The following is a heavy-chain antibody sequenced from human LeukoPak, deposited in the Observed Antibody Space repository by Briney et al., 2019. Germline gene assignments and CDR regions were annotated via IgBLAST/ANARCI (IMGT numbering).Heavy chain of an antibody. J-gene: IGHJ6*04. CDR2: ISTSGEST. D-gene: IGHD3-10*02. CDR3: AELGITMIGGV. V-gene: IGHV3-23*01. CDR1: GFTFSSYG. Sequence: PGGTLRLSCAASGFTFSSYGMSWVRQAPGQGLEWVSAISTSGESTYYADSVKGHFTIPRDNSKNTLYLQMNSLRAEDTAVYYCAELGITMIGGVWGKGTTVTISS.